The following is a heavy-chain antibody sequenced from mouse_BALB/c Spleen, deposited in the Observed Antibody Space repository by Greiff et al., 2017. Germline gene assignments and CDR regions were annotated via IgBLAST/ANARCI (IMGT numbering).Heavy chain of an antibody. Sequence: QVQLKESGPGLEAPSQSLSITCTVSGFSLTSYGVHWVRQPPGKGLEWLGVIWAGGSTNYNSALMSRLSISKDNSKSQVFLKMNSLQTDDTAMYYCARYDYAWYFDVWGAGTTVTVSS. V-gene: IGHV2-9*02. CDR2: IWAGGST. CDR1: GFSLTSYG. CDR3: ARYDYAWYFDV. D-gene: IGHD2-4*01. J-gene: IGHJ1*01.